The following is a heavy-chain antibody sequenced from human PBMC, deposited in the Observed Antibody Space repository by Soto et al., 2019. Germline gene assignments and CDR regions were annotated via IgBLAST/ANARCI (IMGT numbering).Heavy chain of an antibody. Sequence: SETLSLTCTVSADSISSYYWSWVRQPPGKGLEWIGYIYYSGSTNYNPSLKSRVTISVDTSKNQFSLKLSSVTAADTAVYYCARYCSSTSCHVDYWGQGTLVTVSS. V-gene: IGHV4-59*08. CDR1: ADSISSYY. CDR3: ARYCSSTSCHVDY. J-gene: IGHJ4*02. D-gene: IGHD2-2*01. CDR2: IYYSGST.